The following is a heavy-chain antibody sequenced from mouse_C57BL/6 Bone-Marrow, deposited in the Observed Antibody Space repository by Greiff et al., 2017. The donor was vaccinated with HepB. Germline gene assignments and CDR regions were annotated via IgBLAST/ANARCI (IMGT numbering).Heavy chain of an antibody. CDR2: IDPENGDT. D-gene: IGHD1-1*02. CDR1: GFNIKDDY. CDR3: TATGVADFDY. J-gene: IGHJ2*01. V-gene: IGHV14-4*01. Sequence: EVQLQQSGAELVRPGASVKLSCTASGFNIKDDYMHWVKQRPEQGLEWIGWIDPENGDTEYASKFQGKATITADTSSNTAYLQLSSLTSEDTAVHYCTATGVADFDYWGQGTTLTVSS.